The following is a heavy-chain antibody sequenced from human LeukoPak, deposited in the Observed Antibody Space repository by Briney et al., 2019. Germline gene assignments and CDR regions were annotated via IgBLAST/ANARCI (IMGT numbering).Heavy chain of an antibody. CDR3: TRYYGSGTPDDY. CDR1: GFTFGDYA. J-gene: IGHJ4*02. Sequence: PGGSLRLSCTAFGFTFGDYAVSWFRQAPGKGLEWVGFTRSKAYGGTTEYAASVKGRFIISRDDSKNIAYLQMNSLKTEDTALYYCTRYYGSGTPDDYWGQGTLVTVSS. D-gene: IGHD3-10*01. CDR2: TRSKAYGGTT. V-gene: IGHV3-49*03.